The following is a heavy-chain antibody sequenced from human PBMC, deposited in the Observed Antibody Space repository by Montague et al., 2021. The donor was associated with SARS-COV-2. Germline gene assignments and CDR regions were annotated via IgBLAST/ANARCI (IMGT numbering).Heavy chain of an antibody. CDR3: ARDRTFRDGYLDAFEI. V-gene: IGHV4-38-2*02. J-gene: IGHJ3*02. Sequence: SETLSLTCTVSGYSISSGYYWGWIRKFPGKGLEWIGSIYHSGATYYNPSLKSRVTISVDTSKNQFSLKMYSVTAADTAQFYCARDRTFRDGYLDAFEIWGQGTMATVSS. CDR1: GYSISSGYY. D-gene: IGHD5-24*01. CDR2: IYHSGAT.